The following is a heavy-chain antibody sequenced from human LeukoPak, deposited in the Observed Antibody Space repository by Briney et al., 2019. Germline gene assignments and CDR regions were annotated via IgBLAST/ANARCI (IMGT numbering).Heavy chain of an antibody. Sequence: PGGSLRLSCAASGFAFSSYAMTWVRQAPGKGLEWVSTLSGSGGSTYYADSVKGRFTISRDNSKNTLYLQMNSLRAEDTAVYYCAKDLAYYDSSGFSIWGQGTMVTVSP. V-gene: IGHV3-23*01. CDR2: LSGSGGST. J-gene: IGHJ3*02. CDR1: GFAFSSYA. D-gene: IGHD3-22*01. CDR3: AKDLAYYDSSGFSI.